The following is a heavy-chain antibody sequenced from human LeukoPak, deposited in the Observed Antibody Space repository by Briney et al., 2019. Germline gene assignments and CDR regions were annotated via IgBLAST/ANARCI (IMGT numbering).Heavy chain of an antibody. J-gene: IGHJ6*02. CDR1: GGSFSGYY. Sequence: PSETLSLTCAVYGGSFSGYYWSWIRQPPGKGLEWIGEINHSGSTNYNPSLKSRVTISVDTSKNQFSLKLSSVTAADTAVYYCARGITMIVVVKRYYYGMDVWGQGTTVTVSS. V-gene: IGHV4-34*01. CDR2: INHSGST. D-gene: IGHD3-22*01. CDR3: ARGITMIVVVKRYYYGMDV.